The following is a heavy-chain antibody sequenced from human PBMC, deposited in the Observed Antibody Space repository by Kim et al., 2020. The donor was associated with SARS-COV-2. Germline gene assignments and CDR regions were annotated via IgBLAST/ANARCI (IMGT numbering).Heavy chain of an antibody. CDR2: ISSSSSTI. CDR1: GFTFSSYS. V-gene: IGHV3-48*04. CDR3: ARVTRMLTTNWFDP. D-gene: IGHD3-22*01. J-gene: IGHJ5*02. Sequence: GGSLRLSCAASGFTFSSYSMNWVRQAPGKGLEWVSYISSSSSTIYYADSVKGRFTISRDNAKNSLYLQMNSLRAEDTAVYYCARVTRMLTTNWFDPWGQGTLVTVSS.